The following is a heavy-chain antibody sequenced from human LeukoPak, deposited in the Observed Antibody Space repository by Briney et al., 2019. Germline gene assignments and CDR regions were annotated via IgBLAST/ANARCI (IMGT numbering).Heavy chain of an antibody. V-gene: IGHV1-69*05. CDR3: AGNQDGYYRAVDY. CDR2: IIPIFGTA. D-gene: IGHD5-24*01. J-gene: IGHJ4*02. CDR1: GGTFSSYA. Sequence: VASVKVSCKASGGTFSSYAISWVRQAPGQGLEWMGGIIPIFGTANYAQKFQGRVTITTDESTSTAYMELSSLRSEDTAVYYCAGNQDGYYRAVDYWGQGTLVTVSS.